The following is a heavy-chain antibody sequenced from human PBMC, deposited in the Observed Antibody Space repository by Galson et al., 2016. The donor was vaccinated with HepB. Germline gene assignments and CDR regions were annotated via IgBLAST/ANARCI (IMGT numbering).Heavy chain of an antibody. CDR2: IKQDGSEM. D-gene: IGHD2-2*01. CDR1: GFTFSGFW. J-gene: IGHJ4*02. CDR3: ARVYCSSTSCQPGAY. Sequence: SLRLSCAASGFTFSGFWMSWVRQAPGKGLEWVANIKQDGSEMYYVDSVKGRITISRDNAKNSLYLQMNSLRAEDTAVYYCARVYCSSTSCQPGAYWGQGTLVTVSS. V-gene: IGHV3-7*01.